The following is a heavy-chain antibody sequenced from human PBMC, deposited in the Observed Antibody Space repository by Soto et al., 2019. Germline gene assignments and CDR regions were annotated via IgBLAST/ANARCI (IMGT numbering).Heavy chain of an antibody. CDR3: ARVKEGNIDY. Sequence: SETLSLTCTVSVDSISKVGYFCSFIRQHAGKGLEWIVYIYHSGSTYSNPSLESRVNISLDTSKNHFSLKLSSVTAADTAVYYCARVKEGNIDYWGQG. V-gene: IGHV4-31*03. CDR2: IYHSGST. CDR1: VDSISKVGYF. J-gene: IGHJ4*02.